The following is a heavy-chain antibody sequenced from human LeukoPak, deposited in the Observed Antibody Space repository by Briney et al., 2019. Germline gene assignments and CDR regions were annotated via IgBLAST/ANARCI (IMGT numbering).Heavy chain of an antibody. J-gene: IGHJ4*02. CDR1: GYTLTGYY. CDR3: ARVQRSSGMSDY. D-gene: IGHD6-25*01. V-gene: IGHV1-2*02. Sequence: ASVKVSCKASGYTLTGYYMHWVRQAPGQGLEWMGWINPNSGGTNYAQKFQGRVTMTRDTSISTAYMELSRLRSDDTAVYYCARVQRSSGMSDYWGQGTLVTVSS. CDR2: INPNSGGT.